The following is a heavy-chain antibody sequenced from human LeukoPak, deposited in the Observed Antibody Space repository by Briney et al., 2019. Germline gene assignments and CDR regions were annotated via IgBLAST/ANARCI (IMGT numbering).Heavy chain of an antibody. V-gene: IGHV4-39*01. J-gene: IGHJ4*02. D-gene: IGHD2-2*01. CDR1: GGSIRSSYYY. Sequence: SETLSLTCTVSGGSIRSSYYYWGWIRQPPGKGLEWIGSIYDSGSTYYNPSLKSRVTISVDTSKNQFSLKLTSVTAADTAVYYCARTYYCSTTTCSFDYWGQGTLVTVSS. CDR3: ARTYYCSTTTCSFDY. CDR2: IYDSGST.